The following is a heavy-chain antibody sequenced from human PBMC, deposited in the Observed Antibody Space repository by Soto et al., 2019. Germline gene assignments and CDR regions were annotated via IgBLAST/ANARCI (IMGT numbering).Heavy chain of an antibody. J-gene: IGHJ5*02. V-gene: IGHV4-30-4*01. D-gene: IGHD6-13*01. Sequence: QVQLQESGPGLVKPSQTLSLTCTVSGGSISSGDYYWSWIRQPPGKGLEWIGYIYYSGSTYYNPSLKRRVTISVGTSKNQFPLKLSSVTAADTAVYYCARERPDGSRLDPWGQGTLVTVSS. CDR1: GGSISSGDYY. CDR2: IYYSGST. CDR3: ARERPDGSRLDP.